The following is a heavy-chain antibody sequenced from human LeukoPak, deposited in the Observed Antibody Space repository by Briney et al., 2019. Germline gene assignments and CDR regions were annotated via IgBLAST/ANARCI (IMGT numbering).Heavy chain of an antibody. CDR2: MNPNSGNT. CDR1: GYTLTSYD. CDR3: ARAGLWRVSTTDY. J-gene: IGHJ4*02. V-gene: IGHV1-8*01. D-gene: IGHD2/OR15-2a*01. Sequence: ASVKVSCKASGYTLTSYDINWVRQATGQGLEWMGWMNPNSGNTGYAQKFQGRVTMTRNTSISTAYMELSSLRSEDTAVYYCARAGLWRVSTTDYWGQGTLVTVSS.